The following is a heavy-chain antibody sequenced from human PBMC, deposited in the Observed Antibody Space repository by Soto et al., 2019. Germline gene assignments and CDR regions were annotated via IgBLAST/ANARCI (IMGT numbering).Heavy chain of an antibody. CDR2: ISGSGDNT. CDR1: GFSFSDYA. D-gene: IGHD5-12*01. CDR3: AKGRAITVYEVDILFDY. Sequence: QPGGSLRLSCKASGFSFSDYAMTWVRQAPGKGLEWVSVISGSGDNTFYAASVKGRFAISRDNSKNVLYLQMNSLSADDAAVYFCAKGRAITVYEVDILFDYWGLGTLVTASS. V-gene: IGHV3-23*01. J-gene: IGHJ4*01.